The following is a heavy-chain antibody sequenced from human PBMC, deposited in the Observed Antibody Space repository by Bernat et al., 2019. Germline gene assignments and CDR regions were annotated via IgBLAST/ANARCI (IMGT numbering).Heavy chain of an antibody. Sequence: EVQLVESGGGLVKPGGSLRLSCAASGFTFSNAWMSWVRQAPGKGLEWVGRIKSKTDGGTTDYAAPVKGRFTISRDDSKNTLYLQMNSLKTEDTAVYYCTTDVSSRYDFWSGYPDFDYWGQGTLVTVSS. V-gene: IGHV3-15*01. CDR2: IKSKTDGGTT. CDR3: TTDVSSRYDFWSGYPDFDY. CDR1: GFTFSNAW. J-gene: IGHJ4*02. D-gene: IGHD3-3*01.